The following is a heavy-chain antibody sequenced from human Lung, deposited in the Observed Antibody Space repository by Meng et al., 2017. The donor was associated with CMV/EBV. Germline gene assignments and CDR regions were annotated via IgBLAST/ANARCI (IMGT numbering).Heavy chain of an antibody. D-gene: IGHD2-15*01. CDR2: IIPILGTV. J-gene: IGHJ3*02. Sequence: SVKVSCKASGGTFTGYAVGWVRQAPGQGLEWMGGIIPILGTVNYAQNFQDRVTITADESTVTAYMELSSLRSEDTAVYYCARGTAIGQYISSGLDIWGQGXMVTVSS. V-gene: IGHV1-69*13. CDR1: GGTFTGYA. CDR3: ARGTAIGQYISSGLDI.